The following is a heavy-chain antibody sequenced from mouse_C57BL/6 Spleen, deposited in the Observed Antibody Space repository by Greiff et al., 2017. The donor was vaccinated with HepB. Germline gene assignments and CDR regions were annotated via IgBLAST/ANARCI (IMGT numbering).Heavy chain of an antibody. V-gene: IGHV5-12*01. J-gene: IGHJ4*01. CDR3: AKGGGAGNYYAMDY. CDR2: ISNGGGST. CDR1: GFTFSDYY. Sequence: EVMLVESGGGLVQPGGSLKLSCAASGFTFSDYYMYWVRQTPEKRLEWVAYISNGGGSTYYPDTVKGRFTISRDNAKNTLYLQMSRLKSEDTAMYYCAKGGGAGNYYAMDYWGQGTSVTVSS.